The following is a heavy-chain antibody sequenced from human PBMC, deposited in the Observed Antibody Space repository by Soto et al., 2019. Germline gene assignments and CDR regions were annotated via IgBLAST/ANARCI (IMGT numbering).Heavy chain of an antibody. CDR1: GFTFSDHW. V-gene: IGHV3-74*01. D-gene: IGHD6-19*01. Sequence: EVQLVESGGGLVQPGGSLGLSCTASGFTFSDHWMYWVRQAPGKGLVWVSRISGDGSSTNYADSVKGRFTISRDNAKNTLYLQMNSLRAEDTAVYYCVRGRNGWSGMDYWGQGILVTVS. CDR2: ISGDGSST. J-gene: IGHJ4*02. CDR3: VRGRNGWSGMDY.